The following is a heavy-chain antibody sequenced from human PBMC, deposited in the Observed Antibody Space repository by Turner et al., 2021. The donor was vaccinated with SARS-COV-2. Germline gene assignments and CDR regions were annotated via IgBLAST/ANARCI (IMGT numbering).Heavy chain of an antibody. V-gene: IGHV1-24*01. CDR3: ATALPIMCGPNYGDYYYYYGMDV. Sequence: QVQLVQSGAEVKKPGASVKVSCKVSGYTITELSMHWVRQAPGKGLEWMGGFAPDDGETIYAQKFQGRVTMTEDTSTDTAYMELSSLRSEDTAVYYFATALPIMCGPNYGDYYYYYGMDVWGQGTTVTVSS. CDR1: GYTITELS. CDR2: FAPDDGET. D-gene: IGHD4-17*01. J-gene: IGHJ6*02.